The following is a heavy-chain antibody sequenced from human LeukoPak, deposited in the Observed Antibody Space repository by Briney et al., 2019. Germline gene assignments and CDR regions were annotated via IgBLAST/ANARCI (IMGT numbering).Heavy chain of an antibody. D-gene: IGHD6-6*01. CDR1: GFTFSNYW. V-gene: IGHV3-74*01. J-gene: IGHJ4*02. CDR3: ATAAPRHYAASLDY. CDR2: INNDGSIT. Sequence: GGSLRLSCAASGFTFSNYWMHWVRQAPGKGLVWVSRINNDGSITTYADSVKGRFTISRDNAKNTLFLQMNSLRAEDTAVYYCATAAPRHYAASLDYWGQGTLVTVSS.